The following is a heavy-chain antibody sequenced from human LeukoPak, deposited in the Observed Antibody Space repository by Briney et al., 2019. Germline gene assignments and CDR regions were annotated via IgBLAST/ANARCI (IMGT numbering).Heavy chain of an antibody. CDR2: IYYSGST. CDR1: GGSISSSSYY. V-gene: IGHV4-39*01. CDR3: ARVKGCDGGSCYYMDV. J-gene: IGHJ6*03. D-gene: IGHD2-15*01. Sequence: SETLSLTCTVSGGSISSSSYYWGWIRQPPGKGLEWIGSIYYSGSTYYNPSLKSRVTISVDTSKNKFSLKLSSVTAADTAVYYCARVKGCDGGSCYYMDVWGKGTTVTVSS.